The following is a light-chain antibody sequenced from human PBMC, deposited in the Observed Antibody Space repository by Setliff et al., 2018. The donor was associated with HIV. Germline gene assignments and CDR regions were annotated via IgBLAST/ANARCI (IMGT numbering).Light chain of an antibody. J-gene: IGLJ1*01. Sequence: SYELTQPPSVSVSPGQTASITCSGDKLGHKYASWYQQKPGQSPVVVMYQDTKRSSGIPERFSGSNPGNTATLTISGTQAMDEADYYCQAWDSTTGVFGTGTKVTVL. CDR3: QAWDSTTGV. CDR2: QDT. CDR1: KLGHKY. V-gene: IGLV3-1*01.